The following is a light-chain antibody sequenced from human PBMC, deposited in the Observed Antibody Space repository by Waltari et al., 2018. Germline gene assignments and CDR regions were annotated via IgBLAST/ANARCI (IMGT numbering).Light chain of an antibody. CDR3: FSRSGTRIPVV. J-gene: IGLJ2*01. Sequence: QSALTQPASVSGSPGQSITITCTGTSSDVGTYNLVSWFQQHPGLVPKLIIYEVTNRPSGVSNRFSGSKSGNTACLTISGLQAEDDADYYCFSRSGTRIPVVFGGGTKLTVL. CDR1: SSDVGTYNL. CDR2: EVT. V-gene: IGLV2-23*02.